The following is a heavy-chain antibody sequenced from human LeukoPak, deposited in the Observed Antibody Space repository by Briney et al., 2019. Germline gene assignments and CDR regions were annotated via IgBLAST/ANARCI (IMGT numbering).Heavy chain of an antibody. CDR1: GFTFSSYA. D-gene: IGHD3-22*01. V-gene: IGHV3-66*01. CDR2: IYSGGST. Sequence: PGGSLRLSCGASGFTFSSYAMNWVRQAPGKGLEWVSVIYSGGSTYYADSVKGRFTISRDNSKNTLFLQMNGLRAEDTAVYYCARMVYYYDSSGYNYYFHYWGQGTLVTVSS. CDR3: ARMVYYYDSSGYNYYFHY. J-gene: IGHJ4*02.